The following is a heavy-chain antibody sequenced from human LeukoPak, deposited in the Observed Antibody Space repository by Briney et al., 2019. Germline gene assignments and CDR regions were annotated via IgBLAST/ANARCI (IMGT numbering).Heavy chain of an antibody. CDR1: GFTFSSYA. D-gene: IGHD2-2*02. CDR2: ISGSGGST. CDR3: AKNRVPTAITPDS. V-gene: IGHV3-23*01. J-gene: IGHJ5*01. Sequence: TGGSLRLSCAASGFTFSSYAMSWVRQAPGKGLEWVSAISGSGGSTYYADSVKGRFTISRDNSKNTLFLQMNSLRADDTAVYYCAKNRVPTAITPDSWGQGTLVTVSS.